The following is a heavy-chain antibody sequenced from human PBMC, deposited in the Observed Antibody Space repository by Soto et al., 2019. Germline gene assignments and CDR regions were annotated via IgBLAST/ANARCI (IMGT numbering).Heavy chain of an antibody. CDR3: ARVGYCNTTSCPFYYYHHGMDV. CDR1: GDTFNSCA. J-gene: IGHJ6*02. D-gene: IGHD2-2*01. Sequence: GASVKVSCKASGDTFNSCAISWVRRAPGQGLEWMGGIIPIFHTANYAQKFQARVTMTADESARTAYMELSGLRSEDTAVYYCARVGYCNTTSCPFYYYHHGMDVWGQGTTVTAP. CDR2: IIPIFHTA. V-gene: IGHV1-69*13.